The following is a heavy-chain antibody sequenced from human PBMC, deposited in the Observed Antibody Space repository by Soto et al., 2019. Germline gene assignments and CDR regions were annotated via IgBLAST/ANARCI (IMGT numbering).Heavy chain of an antibody. CDR2: INHSGST. CDR3: ARGIAASREWFDP. J-gene: IGHJ5*02. CDR1: GGSFSGYY. Sequence: PSETLSLTCAVYGGSFSGYYWSWIRQPPGKGLEWIGEINHSGSTNYNPSLKSRVTISVDTSKNQFSLKLSSVTAADTAVYYCARGIAASREWFDPWGQRTLVTVSS. D-gene: IGHD6-6*01. V-gene: IGHV4-34*01.